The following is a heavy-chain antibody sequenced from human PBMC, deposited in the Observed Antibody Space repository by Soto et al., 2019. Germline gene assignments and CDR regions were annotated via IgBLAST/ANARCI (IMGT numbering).Heavy chain of an antibody. Sequence: ETLSLTCTVSGGSVSSGNHYWSWIRQPPGKGLEWIGYIHYSGSTIYDPSLNSRVTMSIDKSKNQFSLKLSSVTAADTAVYYCARINWDSSNWYYFDYWGQGTLVTVSS. CDR2: IHYSGST. D-gene: IGHD6-13*01. V-gene: IGHV4-61*01. J-gene: IGHJ4*02. CDR1: GGSVSSGNHY. CDR3: ARINWDSSNWYYFDY.